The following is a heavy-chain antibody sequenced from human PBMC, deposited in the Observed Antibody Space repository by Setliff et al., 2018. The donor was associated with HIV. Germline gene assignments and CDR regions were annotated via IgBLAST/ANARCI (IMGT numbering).Heavy chain of an antibody. CDR2: ISYDGSKK. CDR1: GFTFSRYG. Sequence: PGGSLRLSCAASGFTFSRYGMHWVRQAPGKGLEWVAFISYDGSKKYDADFVKGRFTISRDNSKNTLYLQMNSLRTDDTAVYFCAKTRPGSYYDFWGQGTLVTVSS. J-gene: IGHJ4*02. D-gene: IGHD1-26*01. CDR3: AKTRPGSYYDF. V-gene: IGHV3-30*18.